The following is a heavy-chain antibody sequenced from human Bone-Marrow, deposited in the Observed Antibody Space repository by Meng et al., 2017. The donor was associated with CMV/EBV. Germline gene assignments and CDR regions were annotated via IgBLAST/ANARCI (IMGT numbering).Heavy chain of an antibody. D-gene: IGHD2-2*01. CDR3: ARGGVPAASGY. V-gene: IGHV1-8*02. CDR1: GYTFTGYY. Sequence: ASVKVSCKASGYTFTGYYMHWVRQAPGQGLEWMGWINPNSGNTGYAQKFQGRVTMTRNTSISTAYMELSSLRSEDTAVYYCARGGVPAASGYWGQGTLVTVSS. CDR2: INPNSGNT. J-gene: IGHJ4*02.